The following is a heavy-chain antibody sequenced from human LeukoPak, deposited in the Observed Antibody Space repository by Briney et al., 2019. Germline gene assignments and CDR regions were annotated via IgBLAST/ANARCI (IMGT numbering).Heavy chain of an antibody. J-gene: IGHJ3*02. V-gene: IGHV1-18*01. CDR2: ISAYNGNT. D-gene: IGHD1-26*01. CDR1: GYTFTSYG. CDR3: ARMRVGATGAFDI. Sequence: ASVKVSCKASGYTFTSYGISWVRQAPGQGLEWMGWISAYNGNTNYAQKLQGRVTMTRNTSISTAYMELSSLRSEDTAVYYCARMRVGATGAFDIWGQGTMVTVSS.